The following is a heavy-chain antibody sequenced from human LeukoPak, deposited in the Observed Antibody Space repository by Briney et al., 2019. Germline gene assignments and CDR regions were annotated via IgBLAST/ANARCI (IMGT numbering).Heavy chain of an antibody. CDR1: GFTFSSSV. V-gene: IGHV3-23*01. CDR3: ARRPSGAKDV. Sequence: GGSLRLSCAASGFTFSSSVMSWVRQAPGKGLEWVSAISSSGGNKDNAYPLRGRFTISRDNSKHTLLQQMNTLTAESTAEYYCARRPSGAKDVWGKGTTVTVSP. J-gene: IGHJ6*04. D-gene: IGHD3-16*01. CDR2: ISSSGGNK.